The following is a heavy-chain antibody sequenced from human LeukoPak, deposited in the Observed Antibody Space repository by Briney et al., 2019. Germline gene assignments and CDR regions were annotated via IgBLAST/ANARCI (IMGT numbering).Heavy chain of an antibody. J-gene: IGHJ4*02. CDR2: IKSKTDGGTT. Sequence: PGGSLRLSCAASGFTFSSYWMSWVRQAPGKGLEWVGRIKSKTDGGTTDYAAPVKGRFTISRDDSKNTLYLQMNSLKTEDTAVYYCTTGTWIQLGSCDYWGQGTLVTVSS. CDR1: GFTFSSYW. CDR3: TTGTWIQLGSCDY. V-gene: IGHV3-15*01. D-gene: IGHD5-18*01.